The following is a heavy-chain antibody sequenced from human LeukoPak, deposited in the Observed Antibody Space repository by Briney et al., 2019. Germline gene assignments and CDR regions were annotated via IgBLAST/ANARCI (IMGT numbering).Heavy chain of an antibody. Sequence: SETLSLTCAVYGGSFSGYYWSWIRQPPGKGLEWIGEINHSGSTNYNPSLKSRVTISVDTSKNQFSLKLSSVTAADTAVYYCAREVVVVTAIMAIYDWFDPWGQGTLVTVSS. D-gene: IGHD2-21*02. CDR1: GGSFSGYY. CDR2: INHSGST. CDR3: AREVVVVTAIMAIYDWFDP. V-gene: IGHV4-34*01. J-gene: IGHJ5*02.